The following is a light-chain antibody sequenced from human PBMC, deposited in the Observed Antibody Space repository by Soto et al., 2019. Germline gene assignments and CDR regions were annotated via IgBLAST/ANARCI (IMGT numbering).Light chain of an antibody. J-gene: IGKJ5*01. V-gene: IGKV3-11*01. CDR2: DAS. Sequence: EIVMSQSPATLSVSPGERATLSCRASQSVSSNLAWHQQKPGQAPRILMYDASTRATGIPARFSGSGSGTDFTLTISSLEPEDFAVYYCQQRSNWPPITFGQGTRLAI. CDR3: QQRSNWPPIT. CDR1: QSVSSN.